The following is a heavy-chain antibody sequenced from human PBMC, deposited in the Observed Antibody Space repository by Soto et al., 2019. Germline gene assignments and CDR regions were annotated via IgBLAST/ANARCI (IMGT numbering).Heavy chain of an antibody. V-gene: IGHV4-31*03. CDR1: GGSIGGGGGY. Sequence: TLCLTCTVSGGSIGGGGGYWSWIRQHPGKGLEWIGYIYYSGSTYYNPSLKSRVTISVDTSKNQFSLKLSSVTAADTAVYYCARDHGSGWTPDPYFDYWGQGTLVTVSS. CDR3: ARDHGSGWTPDPYFDY. CDR2: IYYSGST. J-gene: IGHJ4*02. D-gene: IGHD6-19*01.